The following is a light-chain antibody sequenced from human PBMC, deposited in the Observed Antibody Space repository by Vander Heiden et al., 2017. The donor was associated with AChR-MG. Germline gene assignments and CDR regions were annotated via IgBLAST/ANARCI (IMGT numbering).Light chain of an antibody. V-gene: IGLV4-69*01. CDR1: SGHSSYA. CDR2: LNSDGSH. J-gene: IGLJ3*02. Sequence: LVLPQSPSASASLGASVKPTCTLSSGHSSYAIAWHQQQPEKGPRYLMKLNSDGSHSKGDGIPDRFSGSSSGAERYLTISSLQAEDEADYYCQTWGTGIQVFGGGTKLTVL. CDR3: QTWGTGIQV.